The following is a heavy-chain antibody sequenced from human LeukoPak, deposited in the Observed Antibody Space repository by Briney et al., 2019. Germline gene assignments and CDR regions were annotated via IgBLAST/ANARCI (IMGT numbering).Heavy chain of an antibody. Sequence: PGGSLRLSCAASGFTFSSYAMSWVRQAPGKGLEWVANIKQDGSEKYYVDSVEGRFTISRDNAKNSLYLQMNSLRVEDTALYYCARVNYYYYYGMDVWGQGTTVTASS. J-gene: IGHJ6*02. CDR3: ARVNYYYYYGMDV. CDR2: IKQDGSEK. V-gene: IGHV3-7*04. CDR1: GFTFSSYA.